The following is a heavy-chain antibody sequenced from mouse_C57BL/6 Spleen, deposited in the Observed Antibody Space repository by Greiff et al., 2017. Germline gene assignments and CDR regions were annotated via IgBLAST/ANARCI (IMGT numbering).Heavy chain of an antibody. CDR2: ISSGSSTI. V-gene: IGHV5-17*01. J-gene: IGHJ2*01. D-gene: IGHD1-1*01. CDR3: ARGIYYYGSSYYFDY. Sequence: EVKLVESGGGLVKPGGSLKLSCAASGFTFSDYGMHWVRQAPEKGLEWVAYISSGSSTIYYADTVKVRFTISRDNAKNTLFLQMTSLRSEDTAMYYCARGIYYYGSSYYFDYWGQGTTLTVSS. CDR1: GFTFSDYG.